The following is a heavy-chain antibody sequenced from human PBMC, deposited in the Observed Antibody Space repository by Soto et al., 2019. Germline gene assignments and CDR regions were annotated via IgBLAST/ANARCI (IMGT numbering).Heavy chain of an antibody. V-gene: IGHV3-30*03. J-gene: IGHJ4*02. D-gene: IGHD4-17*01. CDR1: GFTFSSYG. CDR2: ISYDGSNK. CDR3: VVRNGERD. Sequence: QVQLEESGGGVVQPGRSLRLSCAASGFTFSSYGMHWVRQAPGKGLEWVALISYDGSNKYYTDSVKGRFTISRDNSKNTLYLQMNSLRTEDTAVYYCVVRNGERDWGLGTLITVSS.